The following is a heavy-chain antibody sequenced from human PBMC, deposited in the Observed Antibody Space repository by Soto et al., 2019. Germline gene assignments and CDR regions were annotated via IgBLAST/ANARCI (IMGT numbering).Heavy chain of an antibody. Sequence: GGSLRLSCTASGFTFSSYAMSWVRQAPGKGLEWVSSISGSGGRTYYADSVKGRFTISRDNSKNTLFLQMNSLRAEDTAVYYCAKDPDSSGDTYWGQGTLVTVSS. V-gene: IGHV3-23*01. CDR2: ISGSGGRT. CDR3: AKDPDSSGDTY. J-gene: IGHJ4*02. CDR1: GFTFSSYA. D-gene: IGHD6-19*01.